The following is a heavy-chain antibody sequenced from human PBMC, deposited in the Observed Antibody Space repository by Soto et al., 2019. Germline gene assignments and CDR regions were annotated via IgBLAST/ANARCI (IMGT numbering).Heavy chain of an antibody. V-gene: IGHV1-18*01. Sequence: GGSVKVSCKASGYSFTSYGISWVRQAPGQGLEWMGWISTYNGNTNFAQTVQGRVTMTTDTSTYTAYMELRSLTSDDTAVYYCARDFGSDLSAPGAVLDYWGQGSLVTVSS. CDR1: GYSFTSYG. J-gene: IGHJ4*02. D-gene: IGHD3-3*01. CDR2: ISTYNGNT. CDR3: ARDFGSDLSAPGAVLDY.